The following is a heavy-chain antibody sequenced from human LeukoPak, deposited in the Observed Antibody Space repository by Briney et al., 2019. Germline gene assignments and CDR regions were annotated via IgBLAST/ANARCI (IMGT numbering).Heavy chain of an antibody. D-gene: IGHD4-23*01. CDR2: FDPEDGET. CDR1: GYTLTELS. CDR3: ATGDLRWYAFDI. V-gene: IGHV1-24*01. J-gene: IGHJ3*02. Sequence: ASVKVSCKVSGYTLTELSMHWVRQAPGKGLEWMGGFDPEDGETIYAQKFQGRVTMTEDTSTDTAYMELSSLRSEDTAVYYCATGDLRWYAFDIWGQGTMVIVSS.